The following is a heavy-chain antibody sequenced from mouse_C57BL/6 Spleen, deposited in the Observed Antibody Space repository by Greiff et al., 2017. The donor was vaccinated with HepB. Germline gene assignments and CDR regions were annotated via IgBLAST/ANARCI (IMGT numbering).Heavy chain of an antibody. V-gene: IGHV1-81*01. D-gene: IGHD2-4*01. CDR1: GYNFTSYG. CDR2: IYPRSGNT. Sequence: VQLQQSGAELARPGASVKLSCKASGYNFTSYGISWVKQRTGQGLEWIGEIYPRSGNTYYNEKFKGKATLTADKSSSTAYMELRSLTSEDSAVYFCARWDYDSAMDYWGQGTSVTVSS. CDR3: ARWDYDSAMDY. J-gene: IGHJ4*01.